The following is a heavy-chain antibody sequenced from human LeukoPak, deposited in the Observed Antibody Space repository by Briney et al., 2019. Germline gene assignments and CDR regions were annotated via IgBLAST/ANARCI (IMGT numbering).Heavy chain of an antibody. CDR3: ARGFSWVQLQDY. CDR2: MNPNRGNT. D-gene: IGHD6-13*01. Sequence: ASSVNVSCKASGYTFTQYDINWLRQAPGQGLEGMGVMNPNRGNTDYVQQLQGRVTITRNTSISTAYMELSSLRSEDTAVYYCARGFSWVQLQDYWGQGTLVTVSS. CDR1: GYTFTQYD. V-gene: IGHV1-8*03. J-gene: IGHJ4*02.